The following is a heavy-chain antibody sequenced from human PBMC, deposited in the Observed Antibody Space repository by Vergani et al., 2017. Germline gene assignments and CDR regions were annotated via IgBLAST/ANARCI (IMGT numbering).Heavy chain of an antibody. CDR2: INPSGGST. Sequence: QVQLVQSGAEVKKPGASVKVSCKASGYTFTSYYMHWVRQAPGQGLEWMGIINPSGGSTSYAQKFQGRVTMTRDTSTSTVYMELSSLRSEETAVYYCARRAAPMGRGVIIEDRGAFDIWGQGTMVTVSS. D-gene: IGHD3-10*01. CDR3: ARRAAPMGRGVIIEDRGAFDI. CDR1: GYTFTSYY. V-gene: IGHV1-46*01. J-gene: IGHJ3*02.